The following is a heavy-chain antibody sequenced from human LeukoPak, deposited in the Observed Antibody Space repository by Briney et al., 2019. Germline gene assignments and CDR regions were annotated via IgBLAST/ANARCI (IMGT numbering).Heavy chain of an antibody. CDR3: ARRDTGNWYFDL. Sequence: RAGGSLRLSCAASGFTVNTNHTNWVRQVPGKGLEWVSVIYGDGSTYYADSVKGKFTISRDTSKNTLFLQMNSLRAEDTAVYYCARRDTGNWYFDLWGRGTLVTVSS. CDR1: GFTVNTNH. J-gene: IGHJ2*01. V-gene: IGHV3-66*04. CDR2: IYGDGST. D-gene: IGHD7-27*01.